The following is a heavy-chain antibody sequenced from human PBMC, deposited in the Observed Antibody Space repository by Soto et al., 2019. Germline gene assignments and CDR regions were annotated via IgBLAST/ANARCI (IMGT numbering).Heavy chain of an antibody. CDR2: IYYSGST. V-gene: IGHV4-59*01. J-gene: IGHJ3*02. CDR1: GGSINNYY. Sequence: QMQLQESGPGLVKPSETLSLTCTVSGGSINNYYWSWIRQPPGKGLEWIGYIYYSGSTYSNPSLKSRVTISVDTSKNHFSLKLTSVTAADTAIYYCARTYSSSHFHFDIWGQGTMVTVSS. CDR3: ARTYSSSHFHFDI. D-gene: IGHD6-13*01.